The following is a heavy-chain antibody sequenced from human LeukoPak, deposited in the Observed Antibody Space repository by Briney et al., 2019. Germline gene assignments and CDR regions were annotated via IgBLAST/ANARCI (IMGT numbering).Heavy chain of an antibody. CDR3: ARCGSSWYGYYYYYYMDV. J-gene: IGHJ6*03. Sequence: GGSLRLSCAASGFTFSSYWMSWVRQAPGKGLEWVANIKQDGSEKYYVDSVKGRFTISRDNAKSSLYLQMNSLRAEDTAVYYCARCGSSWYGYYYYYYMDVWGKGTTVTVSS. V-gene: IGHV3-7*01. D-gene: IGHD6-13*01. CDR2: IKQDGSEK. CDR1: GFTFSSYW.